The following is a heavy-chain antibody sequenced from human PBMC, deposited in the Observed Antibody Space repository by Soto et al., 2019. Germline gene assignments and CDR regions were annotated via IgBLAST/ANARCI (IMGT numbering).Heavy chain of an antibody. CDR2: IYYSGNT. D-gene: IGHD3-10*01. J-gene: IGHJ4*02. V-gene: IGHV4-59*08. CDR3: ARVTWSYYGSGLRYFDY. CDR1: GGSIRSYY. Sequence: SETLSLTCTVSGGSIRSYYWSWIRQPPGKGLEWNGYIYYSGNTNYNPSLKSRVTISVDTSKNQFSLKLSSVTAADTAVYYCARVTWSYYGSGLRYFDYWGQGTLVTVSS.